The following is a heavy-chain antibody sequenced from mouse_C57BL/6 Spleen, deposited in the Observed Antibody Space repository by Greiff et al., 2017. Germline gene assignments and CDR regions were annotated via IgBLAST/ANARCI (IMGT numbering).Heavy chain of an antibody. Sequence: QVQLQQSGAELVKPGASVKISCKASGYAFSSYWMNWVKQRPGKGLEWIGQIYPGDGDTNYNGKFKGKATLTADKSSSTAYMQLSSLTSEDSAVYFCASSLGREWYFEVWGTGTTVTVSS. CDR3: ASSLGREWYFEV. CDR1: GYAFSSYW. J-gene: IGHJ1*03. CDR2: IYPGDGDT. D-gene: IGHD4-1*01. V-gene: IGHV1-80*01.